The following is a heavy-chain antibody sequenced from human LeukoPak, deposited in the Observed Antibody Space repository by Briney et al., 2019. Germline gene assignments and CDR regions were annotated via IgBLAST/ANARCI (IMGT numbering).Heavy chain of an antibody. D-gene: IGHD3-10*01. J-gene: IGHJ4*02. CDR3: ARDPYYGSGSLFDY. CDR2: INHAGTA. CDR1: GGSFTYYY. V-gene: IGHV4-34*01. Sequence: PSETLSLTCALYGGSFTYYYWAWIRQTPGKGLEWIGEINHAGTADYNPSLKSRVTISVDTSKNQFSLRLNSVTPADTAVYYCARDPYYGSGSLFDYWGQGTLVTVSS.